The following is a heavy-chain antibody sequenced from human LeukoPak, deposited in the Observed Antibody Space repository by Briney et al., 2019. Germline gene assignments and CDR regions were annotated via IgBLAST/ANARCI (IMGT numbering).Heavy chain of an antibody. V-gene: IGHV1-69*05. CDR3: ARGLPSSGLVY. CDR1: GGTFSSYA. D-gene: IGHD6-19*01. Sequence: SXXVSCKASGGTFSSYAISWVRQAPGQGREWMGRIIPIFGTANYAQKFQGRVTITTDESTSTAYMELSSLRSEDTAVYYCARGLPSSGLVYWGQGTLVTVSS. CDR2: IIPIFGTA. J-gene: IGHJ4*02.